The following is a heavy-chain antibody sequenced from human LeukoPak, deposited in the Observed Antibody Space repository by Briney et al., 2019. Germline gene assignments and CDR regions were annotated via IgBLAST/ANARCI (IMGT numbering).Heavy chain of an antibody. CDR3: VWTRLLFLERPPHC. Sequence: GASVKASCKVSGYTFSGYTMHRVPQAPGQGLEWMGWINPNSGGTNYAQKFQGRVTITRDTSISTAYMELSRLRSDDTAVYYCVWTRLLFLERPPHCLGRGTLVSVSS. CDR2: INPNSGGT. CDR1: GYTFSGYT. V-gene: IGHV1-2*02. D-gene: IGHD3-3*01. J-gene: IGHJ4*02.